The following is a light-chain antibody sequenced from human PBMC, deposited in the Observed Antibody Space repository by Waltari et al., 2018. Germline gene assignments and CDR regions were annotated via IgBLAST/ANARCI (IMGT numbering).Light chain of an antibody. CDR3: QQANSFPLT. CDR2: LAS. Sequence: DIQRTQPPSPVSASVVHRLTITCRAGQGISSCLACYQQKPGKAPKLLIYLASRLQSGVPSRFSGSGSGTDFTLTISSLQPEDFATYYCQQANSFPLTFGGGTKVEIK. V-gene: IGKV1-12*01. CDR1: QGISSC. J-gene: IGKJ4*01.